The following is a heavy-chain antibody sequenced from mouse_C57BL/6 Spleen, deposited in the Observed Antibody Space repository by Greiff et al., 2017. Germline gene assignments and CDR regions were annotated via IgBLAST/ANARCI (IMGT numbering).Heavy chain of an antibody. CDR1: GYTFTSSW. D-gene: IGHD1-1*01. J-gene: IGHJ2*01. Sequence: QVQLKQPGAELVKPGASVKMSCKASGYTFTSSWITWVKQRPGQGLEWIGDIYPGSGSTNYNEKFKSKATLTVDTSSSTAYMQLSSLTSEDSAVYYCAREDYGSSQGYWGQGTTLTVSS. CDR3: AREDYGSSQGY. V-gene: IGHV1-55*01. CDR2: IYPGSGST.